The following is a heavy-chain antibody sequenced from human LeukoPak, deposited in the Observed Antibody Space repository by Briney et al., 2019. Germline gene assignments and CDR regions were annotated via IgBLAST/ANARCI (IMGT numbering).Heavy chain of an antibody. CDR1: GFTFDDYA. CDR3: AKATPYYFDY. Sequence: GGSLRLSCAASGFTFDDYAMHWVRQAPGKGLEWVSGIMWYRGSIVYADSVKGRFTISSDKAKNSLYLQMNSLRAEDTALYYCAKATPYYFDYWGQGTLVTV. J-gene: IGHJ4*02. V-gene: IGHV3-9*01. CDR2: IMWYRGSI.